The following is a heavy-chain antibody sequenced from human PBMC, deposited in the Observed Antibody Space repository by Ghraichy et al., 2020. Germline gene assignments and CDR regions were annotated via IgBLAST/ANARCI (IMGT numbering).Heavy chain of an antibody. J-gene: IGHJ6*02. D-gene: IGHD5-18*01. V-gene: IGHV3-23*01. CDR2: ISSGGERT. CDR1: GFTFSNYA. Sequence: GGSLRLSCAASGFTFSNYAMSWVRQAPGKGLEWVSGISSGGERTYSADSVKGRFTISRDNSQNTLFLQMNSLRAEDTAVYFCATLRGFSSGGLHYYYGMDVWGLGTTVTVSS. CDR3: ATLRGFSSGGLHYYYGMDV.